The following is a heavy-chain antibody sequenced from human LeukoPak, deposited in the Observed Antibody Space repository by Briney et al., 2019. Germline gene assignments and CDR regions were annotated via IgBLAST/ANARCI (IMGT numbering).Heavy chain of an antibody. CDR1: GFTFSSYA. Sequence: GGSLRLSCAASGFTFSSYAMSWVRQAPGKGLEWVSAISGSGGSTYYADSVKGRFTISRDNSKNTLYLQMNSLRAEDTAVYYCAKDLENCSGGSCYSGGFDPWGQGTLVIVSS. CDR2: ISGSGGST. J-gene: IGHJ5*02. D-gene: IGHD2-15*01. CDR3: AKDLENCSGGSCYSGGFDP. V-gene: IGHV3-23*01.